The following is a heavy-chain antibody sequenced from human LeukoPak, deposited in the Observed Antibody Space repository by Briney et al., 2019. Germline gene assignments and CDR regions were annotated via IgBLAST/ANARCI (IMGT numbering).Heavy chain of an antibody. V-gene: IGHV3-48*01. CDR1: GFTCSDYS. CDR3: AKGGSAAPSWFDP. Sequence: GGSLRLSCVASGFTCSDYSMNWVRQAPGKGLEWVSYISSSGFTLNYADSVKGRFTISRDNAKNSLYLQMNSLRAEDTAVYYCAKGGSAAPSWFDPWGQGTLVTVSS. CDR2: ISSSGFTL. D-gene: IGHD3-10*01. J-gene: IGHJ5*02.